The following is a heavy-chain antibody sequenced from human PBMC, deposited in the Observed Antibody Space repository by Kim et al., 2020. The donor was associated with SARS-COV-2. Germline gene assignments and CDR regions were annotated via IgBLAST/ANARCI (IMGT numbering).Heavy chain of an antibody. CDR2: ISGSGGST. CDR1: GFTFSSYA. Sequence: GGSLRLSCAASGFTFSSYAMSWVRQAPGKGLEWVSAISGSGGSTYYADSVKGRFTISRDNSKNTLYLQMNSLRAEDTAVYYCAKDTPLTLIAVASPYGMDVWGQGTTVTVS. CDR3: AKDTPLTLIAVASPYGMDV. J-gene: IGHJ6*02. V-gene: IGHV3-23*01. D-gene: IGHD6-19*01.